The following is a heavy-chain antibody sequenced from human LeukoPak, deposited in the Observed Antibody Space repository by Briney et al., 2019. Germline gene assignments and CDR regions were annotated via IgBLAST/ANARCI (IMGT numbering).Heavy chain of an antibody. CDR2: IYYSGST. V-gene: IGHV4-59*12. CDR3: ARDTSSSSNWFDP. D-gene: IGHD6-6*01. J-gene: IGHJ5*02. Sequence: PSETLSLTCTVSGGSISSYYWSWIRQPPGKGLEWIGYIYYSGSTNYNPSLKSRVTISVDTSKSHFSLKLSSVTAADTAVYYCARDTSSSSNWFDPWGQGTLVTVSS. CDR1: GGSISSYY.